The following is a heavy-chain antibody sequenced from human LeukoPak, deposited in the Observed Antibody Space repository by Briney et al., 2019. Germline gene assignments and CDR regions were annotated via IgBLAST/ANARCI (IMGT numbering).Heavy chain of an antibody. D-gene: IGHD6-13*01. Sequence: GGSLRLSCAASGFTVSSNYMSWVRQAPGKGLKWVSVIYSGGSTYYADSVKGRFSISRDNTKNTLYLQMNSLRAEDTAVYYCAREFTVAAAVDVWGQGTTVTVSS. V-gene: IGHV3-53*01. CDR2: IYSGGST. CDR1: GFTVSSNY. CDR3: AREFTVAAAVDV. J-gene: IGHJ6*02.